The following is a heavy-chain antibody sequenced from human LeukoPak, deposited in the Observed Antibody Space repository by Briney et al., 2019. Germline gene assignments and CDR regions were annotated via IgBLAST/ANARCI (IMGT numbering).Heavy chain of an antibody. CDR2: ISYDGSNK. Sequence: GGSLRLSCAASGFTFSSYAMHWVRQAPVKGLEWVAVISYDGSNKYYADSVKGRFTIPRDNSKNTLYLQMNSLRAEDTAVYYCAREGRVNWFDPWGQGTLVTVSS. CDR1: GFTFSSYA. CDR3: AREGRVNWFDP. V-gene: IGHV3-30-3*01. J-gene: IGHJ5*02.